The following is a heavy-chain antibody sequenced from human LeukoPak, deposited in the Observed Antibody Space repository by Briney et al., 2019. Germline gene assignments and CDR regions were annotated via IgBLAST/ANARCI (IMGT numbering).Heavy chain of an antibody. J-gene: IGHJ4*02. CDR1: GYTFTSYY. CDR2: INPSGGST. V-gene: IGHV1-46*01. D-gene: IGHD2-15*01. CDR3: ARSTYSSSDVAQIDY. Sequence: ASVKDSCKASGYTFTSYYMHWVRQAPGQGLEWMGIINPSGGSTSYAQKLQGRVTMTRDTSTSTVYMELSSLRSEDTAVYYCARSTYSSSDVAQIDYWGQGTLVTVSS.